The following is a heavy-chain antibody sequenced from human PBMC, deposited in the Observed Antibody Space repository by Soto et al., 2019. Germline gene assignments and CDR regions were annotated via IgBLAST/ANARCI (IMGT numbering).Heavy chain of an antibody. Sequence: QVHLVESGGDLVEPGGSLRLSCAASGLPFSAHHMNWVRQAPGKGLEWISYISSSGSVIFYADSVRGRFTTSRDNAKDSLNLQMNSLRAEDTAVYYCVSPDFWGQGTLVTVSS. CDR2: ISSSGSVI. V-gene: IGHV3-11*01. CDR3: VSPDF. CDR1: GLPFSAHH. J-gene: IGHJ4*02.